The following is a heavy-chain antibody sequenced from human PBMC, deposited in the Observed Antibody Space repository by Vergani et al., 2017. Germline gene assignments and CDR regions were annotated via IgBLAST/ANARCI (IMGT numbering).Heavy chain of an antibody. Sequence: QVQLPESGPGLVKPSETLSLTCTVSGGSISSYYWSWIRQPPGKGLEWIGYIYYSGSTNYNPSLKSRVTISVDTSKNQFSLKLSSVTAADTAVYYCARFLGGFLGGYYFDYWGQGTLVTVSS. CDR2: IYYSGST. V-gene: IGHV4-59*01. J-gene: IGHJ4*02. CDR3: ARFLGGFLGGYYFDY. D-gene: IGHD1-26*01. CDR1: GGSISSYY.